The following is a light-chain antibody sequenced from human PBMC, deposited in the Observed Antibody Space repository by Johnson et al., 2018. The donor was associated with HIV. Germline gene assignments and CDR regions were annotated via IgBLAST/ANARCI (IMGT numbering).Light chain of an antibody. CDR3: GTWDSNLSAYV. V-gene: IGLV1-51*02. Sequence: QSALTQPPSVSVAPGQKVTISCSGSSSNIGNNYVSWYQQLPGTAPKLLIYENNKRPSGIPDRFSGSKSGTSATLGITGLLRWDEADYYCGTWDSNLSAYVFGTGTKVTVL. CDR1: SSNIGNNY. CDR2: ENN. J-gene: IGLJ1*01.